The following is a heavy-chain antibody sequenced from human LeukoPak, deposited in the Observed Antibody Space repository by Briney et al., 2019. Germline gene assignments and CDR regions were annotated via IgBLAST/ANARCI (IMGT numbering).Heavy chain of an antibody. J-gene: IGHJ4*02. CDR1: GGSISSYH. V-gene: IGHV4-59*08. CDR3: ARLGYTSDWYKIDY. D-gene: IGHD2-15*01. Sequence: SETLSLTCTVSGGSISSYHWSWIRQPPGKGLEWIGYIYSSGSTNYNPSLGSRVTISVDASKSHFSLKLSSVTAADTAVYYCARLGYTSDWYKIDYWGQGTLVTVSS. CDR2: IYSSGST.